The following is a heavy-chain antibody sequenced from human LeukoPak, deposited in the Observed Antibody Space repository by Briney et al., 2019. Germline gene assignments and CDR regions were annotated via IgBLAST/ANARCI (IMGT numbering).Heavy chain of an antibody. CDR3: ASTDFQGNSDYGMDV. D-gene: IGHD4-23*01. V-gene: IGHV1-45*02. Sequence: ASVKVSCKASGYTFTYRYLHWVRQAPGQALAWMGWITPFNGNTNYAQKFQDRVTITRDRSMSTAYMELSSLRSEDTAMYYCASTDFQGNSDYGMDVWGQGTTVTVSS. CDR1: GYTFTYRY. CDR2: ITPFNGNT. J-gene: IGHJ6*02.